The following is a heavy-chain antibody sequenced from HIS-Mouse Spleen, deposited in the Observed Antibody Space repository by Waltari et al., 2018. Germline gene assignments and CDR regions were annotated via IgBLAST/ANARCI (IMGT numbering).Heavy chain of an antibody. V-gene: IGHV1-18*01. CDR1: GYTFTSYG. J-gene: IGHJ3*02. CDR3: ARGALWFGAPPYDAFDI. Sequence: QVQLVQSGAEVKKPGASVKVSCKASGYTFTSYGISWVRQAPGQGLGWMGWMRAYNGNTSYAPRLQGRGTLTTDTSTSTAYMGLRGLRSDDTAGYYCARGALWFGAPPYDAFDIWGQGTMVTVSS. CDR2: MRAYNGNT. D-gene: IGHD3-10*01.